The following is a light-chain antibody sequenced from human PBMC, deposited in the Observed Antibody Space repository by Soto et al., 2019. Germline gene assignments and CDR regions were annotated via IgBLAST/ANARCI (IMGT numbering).Light chain of an antibody. CDR2: GAS. CDR1: QSVSSNY. J-gene: IGKJ3*01. CDR3: QQYSNSPPEFT. Sequence: EIVLTQSPGTLSVSPGERVTLSCRASQSVSSNYLAWYQQRPGQAPRLLIFGASYRATGIPDRFSGSGSGTDFPLTISRLEPEDFAVYSCQQYSNSPPEFTFGPGTKVDIK. V-gene: IGKV3-20*01.